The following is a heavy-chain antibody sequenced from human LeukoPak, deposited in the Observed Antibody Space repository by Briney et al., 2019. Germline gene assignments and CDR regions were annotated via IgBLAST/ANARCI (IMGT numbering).Heavy chain of an antibody. V-gene: IGHV4-39*01. CDR3: ARGGRLQSYFDY. D-gene: IGHD5-24*01. CDR2: LYYSGNT. CDR1: GGSISSSSYY. Sequence: SETLSLTCTVSGGSISSSSYYWGWIRQPPGKGLEWIGSLYYSGNTYYNPSLKSRVTISVDTSKNQFSLKLSSVTAADTAVYYCARGGRLQSYFDYWGQGTLVTVSS. J-gene: IGHJ4*02.